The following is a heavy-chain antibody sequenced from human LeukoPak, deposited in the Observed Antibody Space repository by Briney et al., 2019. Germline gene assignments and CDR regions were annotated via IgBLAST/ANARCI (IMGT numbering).Heavy chain of an antibody. Sequence: GGSLRLSCAASGFTFSSYGMHWVRQAPGKGLEWVAVVSFDGSTEYYADSVKGRFTISRDNSENTLYLQLNSLRHEDTALYYCAKSGLRICSAGSCYFDCWGQGALVTVSS. CDR1: GFTFSSYG. CDR2: VSFDGSTE. CDR3: AKSGLRICSAGSCYFDC. V-gene: IGHV3-30*18. J-gene: IGHJ4*02. D-gene: IGHD2-15*01.